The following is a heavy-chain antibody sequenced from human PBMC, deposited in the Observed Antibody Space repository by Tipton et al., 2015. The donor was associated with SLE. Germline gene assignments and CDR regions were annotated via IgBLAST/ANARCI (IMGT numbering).Heavy chain of an antibody. V-gene: IGHV3-23*01. CDR2: ISGSGGST. CDR1: GFTFSSYA. J-gene: IGHJ4*02. Sequence: SLRLSCAASGFTFSSYAMSWVRQAPGKGLEWVSAISGSGGSTYYADSVKGRFTISRDNSKNTLYLQMNSLRAEDTAVYYCTRVASGWNLCYWGQGTLVTVSS. CDR3: TRVASGWNLCY. D-gene: IGHD6-19*01.